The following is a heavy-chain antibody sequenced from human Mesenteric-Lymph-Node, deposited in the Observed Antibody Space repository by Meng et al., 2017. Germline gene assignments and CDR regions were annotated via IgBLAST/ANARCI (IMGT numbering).Heavy chain of an antibody. D-gene: IGHD1-1*01. V-gene: IGHV1-8*01. CDR3: AREPPETYKFDD. Sequence: ASVKVSCKASGYTFTSYDINWVRQATGQGLEWMGWMNPNSGNTGYAQKFQGRVTMTRNTSISTAYMELSSLRSEDTAVYYCAREPPETYKFDDWGQGTLVTVSS. CDR1: GYTFTSYD. CDR2: MNPNSGNT. J-gene: IGHJ4*02.